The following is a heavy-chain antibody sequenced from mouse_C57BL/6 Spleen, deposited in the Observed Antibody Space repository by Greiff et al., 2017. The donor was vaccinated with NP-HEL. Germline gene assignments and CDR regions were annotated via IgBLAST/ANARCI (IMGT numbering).Heavy chain of an antibody. Sequence: QVQLKQPGAELVRPGSSVKLSCKASGYTFTSYWMHWVKQRPIQGLEWIGNIDPSDSETHYNQKFKDKATLTVDKSSSTAYMQLSSLTSEDSAVYYCARYHYDYHYFDYWGQGTTLTVSS. J-gene: IGHJ2*01. CDR2: IDPSDSET. D-gene: IGHD2-4*01. V-gene: IGHV1-52*01. CDR1: GYTFTSYW. CDR3: ARYHYDYHYFDY.